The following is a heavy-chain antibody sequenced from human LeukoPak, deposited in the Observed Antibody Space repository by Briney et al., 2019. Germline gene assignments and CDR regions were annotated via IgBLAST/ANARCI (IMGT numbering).Heavy chain of an antibody. Sequence: GGSLRLSCAGSGFIFRDYWLTWVRQAPGKGLEWGANINPDGSDKNYMDSLKGRFTIFRDNAKNLLFLQMNSLRVEDTAVYYCAGPPQAGPFDYWGQGTLVTVSS. D-gene: IGHD6-19*01. CDR3: AGPPQAGPFDY. V-gene: IGHV3-7*01. J-gene: IGHJ4*02. CDR2: INPDGSDK. CDR1: GFIFRDYW.